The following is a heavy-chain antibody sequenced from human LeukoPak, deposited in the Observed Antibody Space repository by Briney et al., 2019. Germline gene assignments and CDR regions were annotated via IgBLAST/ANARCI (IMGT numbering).Heavy chain of an antibody. J-gene: IGHJ4*02. CDR3: ARDLYPSSSWYGGDY. CDR2: IRYDGTKR. V-gene: IGHV3-30*02. D-gene: IGHD6-13*01. CDR1: GLIFSGYG. Sequence: GGSLRLSCAVSGLIFSGYGIHWVRQSAGQGLQRVAFIRYDGTKRDYVDSVKGRHTVSRDNSKNTLYLQMNSLRAEDTAVHYCARDLYPSSSWYGGDYWGQGTLVTVSS.